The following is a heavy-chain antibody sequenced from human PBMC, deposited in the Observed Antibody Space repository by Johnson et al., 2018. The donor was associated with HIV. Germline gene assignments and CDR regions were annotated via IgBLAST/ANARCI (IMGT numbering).Heavy chain of an antibody. Sequence: MLLVESGGGLVQPGGSVRLSCAASGFTFSNYAMHWVRQAPGKGLEYVSAISTNGFLTYYANSVKGRFTISRDNSKNTLFLQIGSLRPEDMAVYYCARDAKSSTWSPDGTDAFDVWGQGTMVTVSS. V-gene: IGHV3-64*01. D-gene: IGHD1-1*01. J-gene: IGHJ3*01. CDR1: GFTFSNYA. CDR3: ARDAKSSTWSPDGTDAFDV. CDR2: ISTNGFLT.